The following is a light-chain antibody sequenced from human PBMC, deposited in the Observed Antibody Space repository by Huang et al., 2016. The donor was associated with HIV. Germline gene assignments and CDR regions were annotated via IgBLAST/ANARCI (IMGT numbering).Light chain of an antibody. CDR2: WSS. V-gene: IGKV4-1*01. Sequence: DIVMTQSPDSLAVSLGERATINCKSSQSVVYNSNNKISLAGYQQKPGQSPKLLIYWSSTRASGVPDRFSGSGSGTDFTLTISSLQAEDVAVYYCQQYYNTPLTFGGGTKVEIK. CDR1: QSVVYNSNNKIS. J-gene: IGKJ4*01. CDR3: QQYYNTPLT.